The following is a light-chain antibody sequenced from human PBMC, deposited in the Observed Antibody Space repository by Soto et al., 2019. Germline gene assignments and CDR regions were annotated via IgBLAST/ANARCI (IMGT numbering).Light chain of an antibody. CDR3: QQYTSAPPKFT. J-gene: IGKJ4*01. CDR2: GAS. V-gene: IGKV1-27*01. CDR1: QGIYNY. Sequence: DIQMTQSPSSLSASVGDRVTITCRASQGIYNYLAWYQQKPGKVPKLLIYGASTLQSGVPSRFSGSGSGTDFTLTISSLQPEDVATYYCQQYTSAPPKFTFGGGTKVEIK.